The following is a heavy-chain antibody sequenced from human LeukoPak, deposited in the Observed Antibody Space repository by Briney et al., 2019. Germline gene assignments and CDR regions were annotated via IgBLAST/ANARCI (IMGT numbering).Heavy chain of an antibody. CDR2: IYYSGST. Sequence: SETLSLTCTVSGGSTSSYYWSWIRQRPGKGLEWIGYIYYSGSTNYNPSLKSRVTISVDTSKNQFSLKLSSVTAADTAVYYCARRYDYWGQGTLVTVSS. V-gene: IGHV4-59*01. CDR3: ARRYDY. J-gene: IGHJ4*02. CDR1: GGSTSSYY.